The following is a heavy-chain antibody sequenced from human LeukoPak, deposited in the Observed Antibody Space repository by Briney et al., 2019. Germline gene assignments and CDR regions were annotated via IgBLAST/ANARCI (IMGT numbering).Heavy chain of an antibody. Sequence: GGSLRLSCAASGFTFSSYAMSWVRQAPGKGLEWVSLISGSGGSTYLADSVKGRFTISRDNSKNTLYLQMNSLRADDTAVYYCAKTHFVRLPVGMDNWFDPWGQGTLVTVSS. V-gene: IGHV3-23*01. CDR1: GFTFSSYA. D-gene: IGHD6-13*01. CDR3: AKTHFVRLPVGMDNWFDP. J-gene: IGHJ5*02. CDR2: ISGSGGST.